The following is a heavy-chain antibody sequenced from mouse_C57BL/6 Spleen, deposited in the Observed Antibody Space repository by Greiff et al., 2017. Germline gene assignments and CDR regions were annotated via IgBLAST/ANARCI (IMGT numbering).Heavy chain of an antibody. Sequence: EVQLQQSGPELVKPGASVKISCKASGYSFTDYNMNWVKQSNGKSLEWIGVINPNYGTTSYNQKFKGKATLTVDKSSSTAYMQLNSLTSEDSAVYYCARSEYGRSHNPFDYWGQGTTLTVSS. CDR3: ARSEYGRSHNPFDY. V-gene: IGHV1-39*01. CDR2: INPNYGTT. J-gene: IGHJ2*01. CDR1: GYSFTDYN. D-gene: IGHD1-1*01.